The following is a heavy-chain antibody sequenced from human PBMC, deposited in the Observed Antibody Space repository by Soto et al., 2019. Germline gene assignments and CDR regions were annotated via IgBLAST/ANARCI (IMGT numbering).Heavy chain of an antibody. CDR1: GYSISSGYY. V-gene: IGHV4-38-2*02. Sequence: SETLSLTCTVSGYSISSGYYWGWIRQPPGKGLEWIGSIYHSGSTYYNPSLKSRVTISVDTPKNQFSLKLSSVTAADTAVYYCARGSRGDRITIFGVDAFDIWGQGTMVTVSS. CDR3: ARGSRGDRITIFGVDAFDI. D-gene: IGHD3-3*01. J-gene: IGHJ3*02. CDR2: IYHSGST.